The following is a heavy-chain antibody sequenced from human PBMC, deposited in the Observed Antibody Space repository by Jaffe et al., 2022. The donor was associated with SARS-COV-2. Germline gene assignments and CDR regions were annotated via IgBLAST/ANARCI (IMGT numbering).Heavy chain of an antibody. CDR3: ARANYGLDY. J-gene: IGHJ4*02. CDR1: GFIFRNYY. CDR2: ITSNGDAV. D-gene: IGHD3-16*01. V-gene: IGHV3-11*01. Sequence: QVQLVESGGGSVKPGGSLRLSCAASGFIFRNYYMNWIRQAPGKGLEWVSYITSNGDAVFYADSVKGRFTISRDNAGNSLYLQMNGLRADDTAVYYCARANYGLDYWGQGTLVAVSS.